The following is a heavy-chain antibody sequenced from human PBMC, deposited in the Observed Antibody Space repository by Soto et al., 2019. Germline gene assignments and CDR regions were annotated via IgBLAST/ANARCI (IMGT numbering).Heavy chain of an antibody. V-gene: IGHV3-53*02. J-gene: IGHJ4*02. CDR2: IYSDGRT. CDR3: ARCSGWYGQCYFDC. CDR1: GFIVSSSS. Sequence: VQLVETGGGLIQPAGSLRLSCAASGFIVSSSSMSWVRQAPGKGLEWVSVIYSDGRTYYADSVKGRFTISRENSKNTLYLQMNSLGAEDTAVYYCARCSGWYGQCYFDCWGQGTLVTVSS. D-gene: IGHD6-13*01.